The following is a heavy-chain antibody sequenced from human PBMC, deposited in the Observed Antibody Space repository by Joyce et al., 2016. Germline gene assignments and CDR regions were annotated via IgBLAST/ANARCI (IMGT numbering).Heavy chain of an antibody. D-gene: IGHD3-10*01. CDR1: GFSLSTSAVG. V-gene: IGHV2-5*01. J-gene: IGHJ3*02. CDR2: IYWNDDK. Sequence: QITLKESGPTLVKPTQTLTLTCTFSGFSLSTSAVGVGWIRQPPGKALEWLALIYWNDDKRYSPSLKSRLTITKDTSKNQVVLTMTNMDPVDTATYYCAHTRGEAKQRNDAFDIWGQGTKVAVSS. CDR3: AHTRGEAKQRNDAFDI.